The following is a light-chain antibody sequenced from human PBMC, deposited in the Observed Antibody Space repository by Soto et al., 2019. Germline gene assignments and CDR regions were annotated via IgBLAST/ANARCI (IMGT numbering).Light chain of an antibody. J-gene: IGLJ2*01. CDR3: ATWDSSVSAVV. Sequence: QSVLTQPPSVSAAPGQKVTISCSGSIPNIGNNYVSWYQHLPGAAPKLLIFDSRKRPSGIPDRFSGSKSGTSVTLDITGLQTGDEADYYCATWDSSVSAVVFGGGTKLTVL. CDR2: DSR. V-gene: IGLV1-51*01. CDR1: IPNIGNNY.